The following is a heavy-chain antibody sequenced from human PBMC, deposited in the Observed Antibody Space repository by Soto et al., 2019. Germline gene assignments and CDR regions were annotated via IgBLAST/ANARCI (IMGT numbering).Heavy chain of an antibody. V-gene: IGHV3-53*01. D-gene: IGHD3-22*01. Sequence: EVPLVESGGDLIQPGGSLRLSCAASGFTVSSNYMSWVRQAPGKGLEWVSVIYSGGSTYYADSVKGRFTISRDNSKNTLYLQMNSLRAEDTAVYYCARDRVESGYPEYFQHWGQGTLVTVSS. CDR2: IYSGGST. CDR3: ARDRVESGYPEYFQH. J-gene: IGHJ1*01. CDR1: GFTVSSNY.